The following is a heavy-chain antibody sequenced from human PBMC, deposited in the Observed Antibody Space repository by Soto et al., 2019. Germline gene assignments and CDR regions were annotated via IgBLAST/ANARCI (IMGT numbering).Heavy chain of an antibody. J-gene: IGHJ4*02. Sequence: SLRLSCAASGFTFDDHAMHWVRQAPGKGLEWVSGLNWDSGSISYADSVKGRFTISRDNAKNSLYLQMNSLRAEDTALYYCAKLARGGSSRSDYRGQGTLVTVSS. CDR3: AKLARGGSSRSDY. CDR1: GFTFDDHA. V-gene: IGHV3-9*01. CDR2: LNWDSGSI. D-gene: IGHD6-13*01.